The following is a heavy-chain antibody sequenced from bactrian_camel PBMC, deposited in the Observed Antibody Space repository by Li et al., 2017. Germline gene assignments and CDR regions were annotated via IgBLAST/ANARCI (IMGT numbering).Heavy chain of an antibody. CDR3: AADGRFCPDTIRTMNPRKYTY. CDR1: GYTYPFIC. D-gene: IGHD2*01. CDR2: IDNDGIS. V-gene: IGHV3S53*01. Sequence: HVQLVESGGGLVQPGESLRLSCEVSGYTYPFICMGWFRQAPGKEREGVAGIDNDGISMHAESVKGRFTISQDNARNNLYLQMNNLKPEDTGTYYCAADGRFCPDTIRTMNPRKYTYWGRGTQVTVS. J-gene: IGHJ4*01.